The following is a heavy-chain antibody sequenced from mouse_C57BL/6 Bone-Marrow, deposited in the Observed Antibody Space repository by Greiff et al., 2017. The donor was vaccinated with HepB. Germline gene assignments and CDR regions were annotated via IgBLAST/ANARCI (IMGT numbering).Heavy chain of an antibody. CDR1: GFSLTSYG. J-gene: IGHJ3*01. D-gene: IGHD1-1*01. CDR3: ASLLLRRGAY. Sequence: LQESGPGLVAPSQSLSITCTVSGFSLTSYGVDWVRQSPGKGLEWLGVIWGVGSTNYNSALKSRLSISKDNSKSQVFLKMNSLQTDDTAMYYCASLLLRRGAYWGQGTLVTVSA. V-gene: IGHV2-6*01. CDR2: IWGVGST.